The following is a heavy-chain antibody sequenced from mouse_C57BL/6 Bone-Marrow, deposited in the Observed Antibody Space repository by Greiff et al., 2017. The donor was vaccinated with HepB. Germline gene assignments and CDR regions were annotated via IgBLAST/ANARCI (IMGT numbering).Heavy chain of an antibody. V-gene: IGHV1-5*01. CDR1: GYTFTSYW. CDR3: RGDVAWFAY. J-gene: IGHJ3*01. Sequence: EVQRVESGTVLARPGASVKISCKTSGYTFTSYWMHWVKQRPGQGLEWIGAIYPGNSDTSYNQKFKGKATLTADTSASTAYMELSSLTNEDSAVSYCRGDVAWFAYWGQGTLVTVSA. CDR2: IYPGNSDT. D-gene: IGHD2-13*01.